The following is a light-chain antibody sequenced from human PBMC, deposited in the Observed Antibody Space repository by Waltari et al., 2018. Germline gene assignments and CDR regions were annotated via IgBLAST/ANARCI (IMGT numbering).Light chain of an antibody. CDR1: QSVSSSY. V-gene: IGKV3-20*01. CDR2: GAS. J-gene: IGKJ2*01. CDR3: QQYGSSPQYT. Sequence: EIVLTQSPGTLSLSPGERAPLSCRASQSVSSSYLAWYQQNPGQAPRLLIYGASSRATGIPDRFSGSGSGTDFTLTISRLEPEDFAVYYCQQYGSSPQYTFGQGTKLEIK.